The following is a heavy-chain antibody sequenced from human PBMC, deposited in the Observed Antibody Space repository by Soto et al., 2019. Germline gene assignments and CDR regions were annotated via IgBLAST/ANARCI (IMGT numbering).Heavy chain of an antibody. Sequence: SVKVSCKASGGTFSSYAISWVRQAPGQGLEWMGGIIPIFGTANYAQKFQGRVTITADESTSTAYMELSSLRSEDTAVYYCARGTVAGPYYYYYGMDVWGQGTTVTVSS. CDR2: IIPIFGTA. CDR1: GGTFSSYA. D-gene: IGHD1-7*01. V-gene: IGHV1-69*13. J-gene: IGHJ6*02. CDR3: ARGTVAGPYYYYYGMDV.